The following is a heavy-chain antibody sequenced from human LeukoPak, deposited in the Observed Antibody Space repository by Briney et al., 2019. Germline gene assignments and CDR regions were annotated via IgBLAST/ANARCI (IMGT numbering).Heavy chain of an antibody. Sequence: GASVKVSCKASGYTFTGYYMHWVRQAPGQGLEWMGWISAYNGNTNYAQKLQGRVTMTTDTSTSTAYMELRSLRSDDTAVYYCARWRSGAPSGFWGQGTMVTVSS. D-gene: IGHD2-15*01. CDR2: ISAYNGNT. V-gene: IGHV1-18*04. CDR1: GYTFTGYY. J-gene: IGHJ3*01. CDR3: ARWRSGAPSGF.